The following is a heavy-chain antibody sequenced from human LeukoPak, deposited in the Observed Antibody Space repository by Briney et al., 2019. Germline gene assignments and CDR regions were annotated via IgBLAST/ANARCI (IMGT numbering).Heavy chain of an antibody. D-gene: IGHD2-15*01. CDR1: GFTFSSYA. V-gene: IGHV3-23*01. CDR2: ISGSGGST. Sequence: GGSLRLSCAASGFTFSSYAMSWVRQAPGKGLEWVSAISGSGGSTYYADSVKGRFTTSRDNSKNTLYLQMNSLRAEDTAVYYCAKAPRPEPYCSGGSCYSGYFDYWGQGTLVTVSS. CDR3: AKAPRPEPYCSGGSCYSGYFDY. J-gene: IGHJ4*02.